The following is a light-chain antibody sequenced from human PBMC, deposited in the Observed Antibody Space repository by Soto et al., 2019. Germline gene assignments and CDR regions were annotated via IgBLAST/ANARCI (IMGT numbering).Light chain of an antibody. CDR3: SSYTSSNTLGV. CDR1: SSDVGGYNY. Sequence: QSALTQPASVSGSPGQSITISCTGTSSDVGGYNYVSWYQQHPGKAPKLMIYDVSNRPSGVSNRFSGSKSGNTASLTISGRQAEDEADDYCSSYTSSNTLGVFGTGTKLTVL. CDR2: DVS. J-gene: IGLJ1*01. V-gene: IGLV2-14*01.